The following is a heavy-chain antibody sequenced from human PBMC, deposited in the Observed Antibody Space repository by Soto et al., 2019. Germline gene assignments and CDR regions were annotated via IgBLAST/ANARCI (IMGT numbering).Heavy chain of an antibody. V-gene: IGHV4-39*01. D-gene: IGHD2-21*01. J-gene: IGHJ5*01. Sequence: WETLSLTCTVSGVSIHNSHSFWGWIRQPPGKGLEFIGTVYYSGGAHYNSSLKSRVTISVDAANNQVSLRMRSLTAADTAVYYCGRVVEGATRHTDLDSWGQGTLVTVSS. CDR2: VYYSGGA. CDR3: GRVVEGATRHTDLDS. CDR1: GVSIHNSHSF.